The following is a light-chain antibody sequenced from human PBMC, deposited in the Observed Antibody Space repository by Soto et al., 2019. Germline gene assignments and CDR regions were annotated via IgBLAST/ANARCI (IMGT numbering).Light chain of an antibody. CDR1: QTISSW. CDR2: KAS. CDR3: QHYNRYSEA. J-gene: IGKJ1*01. V-gene: IGKV1-5*03. Sequence: DIQMTQSPSTLSGSVGDRVTITCRASQTISSWLAWYQQKPGKAPKLLIYKASTLKSGVPSRFSGSGSGTDFTLTISSLQPDDFATYDCQHYNRYSEAFGQGTKVEL.